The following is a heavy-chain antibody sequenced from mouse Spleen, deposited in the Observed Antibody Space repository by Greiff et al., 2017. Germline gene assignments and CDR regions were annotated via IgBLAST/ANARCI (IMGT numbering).Heavy chain of an antibody. CDR2: IDPSDSYT. Sequence: VQLQQPGAELVMPGASVKLSCKASGYTFTSYWMHWVKQRPGQGLEWIGEIDPSDSYTNYNQKFKGKATLTVDKSSSTAYMQLSSLTSEDSAVYYCARGNTTVANWYFDVWGTGTTVTVSS. CDR1: GYTFTSYW. D-gene: IGHD1-1*01. J-gene: IGHJ1*03. CDR3: ARGNTTVANWYFDV. V-gene: IGHV1-69*01.